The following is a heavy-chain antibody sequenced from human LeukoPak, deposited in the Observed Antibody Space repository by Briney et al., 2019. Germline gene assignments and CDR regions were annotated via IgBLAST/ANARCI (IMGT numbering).Heavy chain of an antibody. V-gene: IGHV3-21*01. Sequence: GGSLRLSCAASGFAFSRYSMNWVRQAPGKGLEWVSSISYSGPHMFYADSVRGRFTISRDNAENSLFLQMNSLRAEDTAVYFCATNDYRDEGIDSWGQGILVTVSS. J-gene: IGHJ4*02. CDR1: GFAFSRYS. CDR3: ATNDYRDEGIDS. D-gene: IGHD4-17*01. CDR2: ISYSGPHM.